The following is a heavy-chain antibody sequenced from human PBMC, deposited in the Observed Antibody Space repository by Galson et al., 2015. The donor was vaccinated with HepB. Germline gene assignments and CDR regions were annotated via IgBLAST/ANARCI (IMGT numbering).Heavy chain of an antibody. V-gene: IGHV4-31*03. J-gene: IGHJ2*01. CDR2: IYYSGST. CDR1: GGSISSGGYY. D-gene: IGHD3-22*01. Sequence: TLSLTCTVSGGSISSGGYYWSWIRQHPGKGLEWIGYIYYSGSTYYNPSLKSRVTISVDTSKNQFSLKLSSVTAADTAVYYCARIRYYDSSGYYSLFGWYFDLWGRGTLVTVSS. CDR3: ARIRYYDSSGYYSLFGWYFDL.